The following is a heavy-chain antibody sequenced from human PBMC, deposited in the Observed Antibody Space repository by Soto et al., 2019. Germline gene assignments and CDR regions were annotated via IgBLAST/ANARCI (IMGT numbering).Heavy chain of an antibody. CDR2: IRSKAYGGTT. D-gene: IGHD1-26*01. CDR1: GFTFGDYA. CDR3: TRVTGTGIVGAVFDP. Sequence: GGSLRLSCTASGFTFGDYAMSWFRQAPGKGLEWVGFIRSKAYGGTTEYAASVKGRFTISRDDSKSIAYLQMNSLKTEDTAVYYCTRVTGTGIVGAVFDPWGQGTLVTVSS. J-gene: IGHJ5*02. V-gene: IGHV3-49*03.